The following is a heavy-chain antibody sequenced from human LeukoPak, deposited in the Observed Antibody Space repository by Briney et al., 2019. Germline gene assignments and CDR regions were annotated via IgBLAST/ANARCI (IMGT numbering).Heavy chain of an antibody. CDR2: ISSDSNYI. V-gene: IGHV3-21*01. CDR3: ARVAFGLYVMDV. CDR1: RFTFSTCS. D-gene: IGHD3-16*01. Sequence: GGSLRLSCAASRFTFSTCSMNWVRQAPGKGLEWVSSISSDSNYIYYADSLKGRFTISRDNAKNSLYLQMISLRAEDTAVYYCARVAFGLYVMDVWGQGTTVTVSS. J-gene: IGHJ6*02.